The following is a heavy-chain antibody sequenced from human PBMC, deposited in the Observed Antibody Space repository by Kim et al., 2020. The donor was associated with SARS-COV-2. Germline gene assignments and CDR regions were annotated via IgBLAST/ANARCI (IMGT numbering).Heavy chain of an antibody. CDR3: ARSEGRGSWHQFDY. D-gene: IGHD6-13*01. Sequence: SETLSLTCNVSSDSISSYYWSWIRQFPGKGLEWLGYIYYSGNTDYNPSLKSRVTISWDTSKNQFSLDLTSVTDADTAVYYCARSEGRGSWHQFDYWGQGILVTLSS. CDR1: SDSISSYY. J-gene: IGHJ4*02. CDR2: IYYSGNT. V-gene: IGHV4-59*01.